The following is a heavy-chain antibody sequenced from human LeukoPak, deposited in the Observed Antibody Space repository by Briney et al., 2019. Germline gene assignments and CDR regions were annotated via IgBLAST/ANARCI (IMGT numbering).Heavy chain of an antibody. D-gene: IGHD5-18*01. Sequence: PSETLSLTCGVSGGSISSGGYSWSWIRQPPGKGLEWIGYMYHGGSTYYNPSLKSRVTISVDTSMNQFSLKLSSVTAADTAVYYCAREKGNSYGYDYWGQGTLVTVSS. J-gene: IGHJ4*02. V-gene: IGHV4-30-2*01. CDR3: AREKGNSYGYDY. CDR2: MYHGGST. CDR1: GGSISSGGYS.